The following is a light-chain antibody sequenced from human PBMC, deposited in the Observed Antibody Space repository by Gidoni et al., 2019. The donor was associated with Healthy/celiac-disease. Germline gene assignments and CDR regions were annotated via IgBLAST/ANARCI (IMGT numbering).Light chain of an antibody. J-gene: IGLJ3*02. Sequence: SSDLPQDPAVSVALGQTVRITCQGDSLRSYYASWYQQKPGQAPVLVIYGKNNRPSGIPDRFSVSSSGNTASLTITGAQAEDEADYYCNSRDSSGNLWVFGGGTKLTVL. CDR3: NSRDSSGNLWV. CDR2: GKN. V-gene: IGLV3-19*01. CDR1: SLRSYY.